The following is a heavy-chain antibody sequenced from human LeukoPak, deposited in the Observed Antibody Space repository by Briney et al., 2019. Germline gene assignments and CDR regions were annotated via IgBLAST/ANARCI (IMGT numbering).Heavy chain of an antibody. D-gene: IGHD2-8*01. Sequence: GASVKVSCKASGGTFSSYAISWVRQAPGQGLEWMGGIIPIFGTANYAQKFQGRVTITADKSTSTAYMELSSLRSEDTAVYYCARATVSGVRDPNYYYYMDVWGKGTTVTVSS. CDR3: ARATVSGVRDPNYYYYMDV. J-gene: IGHJ6*03. CDR2: IIPIFGTA. CDR1: GGTFSSYA. V-gene: IGHV1-69*06.